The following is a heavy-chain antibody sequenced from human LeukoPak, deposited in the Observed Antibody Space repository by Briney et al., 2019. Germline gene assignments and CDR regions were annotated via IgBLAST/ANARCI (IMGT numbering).Heavy chain of an antibody. CDR3: ARGPEWYYFDY. Sequence: SETLSLTCTVSGASISSHCWSSIRQPPGKGLEWIGYIYYSGSAIYSPSLKSRVTISVDTSKNQFSLRLSSVTAADTAVYYCARGPEWYYFDYWGQGTLVTVSS. V-gene: IGHV4-59*08. J-gene: IGHJ4*02. CDR2: IYYSGSA. CDR1: GASISSHC. D-gene: IGHD3-3*01.